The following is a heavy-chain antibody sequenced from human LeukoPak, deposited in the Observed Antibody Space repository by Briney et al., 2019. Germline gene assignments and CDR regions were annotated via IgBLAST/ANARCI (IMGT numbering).Heavy chain of an antibody. CDR2: ISGYNGKT. J-gene: IGHJ5*02. D-gene: IGHD1-14*01. V-gene: IGHV1-18*01. CDR1: GYKFIGFG. CDR3: ARWETGSWFDP. Sequence: ASVKDSCKASGYKFIGFGITWVRQAPGQGLEWMGWISGYNGKTNYAQKFQGRVTMTTDTSTSTVYLELRSLRSDDTAVYYCARWETGSWFDPWGQGTLVTISS.